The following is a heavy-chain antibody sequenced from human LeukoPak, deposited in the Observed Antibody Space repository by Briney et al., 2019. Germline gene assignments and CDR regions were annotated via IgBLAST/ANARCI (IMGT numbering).Heavy chain of an antibody. D-gene: IGHD6-6*01. CDR3: ARASLSWTSRPGFDS. Sequence: ASVKVSCKASGYTFTGYYMDWVRQAPGQGLEWMGWINPNSGGTIYAQKFQGRVTMTRDTSISTAYMELSSLRSDDTAVYYCARASLSWTSRPGFDSWGQGTLVTVS. V-gene: IGHV1-2*02. CDR1: GYTFTGYY. J-gene: IGHJ4*02. CDR2: INPNSGGT.